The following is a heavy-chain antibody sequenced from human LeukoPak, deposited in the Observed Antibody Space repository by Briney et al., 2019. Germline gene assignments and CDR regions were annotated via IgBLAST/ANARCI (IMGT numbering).Heavy chain of an antibody. J-gene: IGHJ4*02. V-gene: IGHV3-30*02. CDR2: IRYDGSNK. CDR3: VSMVRGIGY. CDR1: GFTFSSYG. Sequence: GGSLRLSCAASGFTFSSYGMHWVRQAPGKGLEWVAFIRYDGSNKYYADSVKGRFTISRDNSKNSVYLQLNSLRPEDTAMYYCVSMVRGIGYWGQGALVTVSS. D-gene: IGHD3-10*01.